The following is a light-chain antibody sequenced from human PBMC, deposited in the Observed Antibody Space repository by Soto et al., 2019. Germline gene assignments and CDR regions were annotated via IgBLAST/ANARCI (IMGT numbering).Light chain of an antibody. V-gene: IGKV3-20*01. CDR1: QSVSSSY. CDR3: EQYGSSLT. Sequence: VWTQSGGTVDLAAGRRATLYSRASQSVSSSYLAWYQQKPGQPPRLLIYGASSRATGIQDRFSGSGSGTYFILTMCRLEPEDVAVYYCEQYGSSLTVGQGTRLEIK. J-gene: IGKJ5*01. CDR2: GAS.